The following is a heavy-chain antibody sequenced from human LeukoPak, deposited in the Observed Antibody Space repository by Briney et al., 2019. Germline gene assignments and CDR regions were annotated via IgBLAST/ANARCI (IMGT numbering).Heavy chain of an antibody. V-gene: IGHV3-7*01. D-gene: IGHD2-8*02. CDR2: MKGDASLI. CDR1: GFTFGNFW. J-gene: IGHJ4*02. Sequence: GGSLRLSCAASGFTFGNFWMSWVRQAPGRGLQWVASMKGDASLIYYVDSMKGRFTISRDNARNSLYLQMNSLRVEDTAVYYCARLFGGVTTFDYWGQGALATVSS. CDR3: ARLFGGVTTFDY.